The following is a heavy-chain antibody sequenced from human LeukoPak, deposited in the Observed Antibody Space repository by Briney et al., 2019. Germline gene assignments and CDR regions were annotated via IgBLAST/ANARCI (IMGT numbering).Heavy chain of an antibody. D-gene: IGHD6-13*01. Sequence: SETLSLTCTVSGGSISSSSYYWGWIRRPPGKGLEWIGSIYYSGSTYYNPSLKSRVTISVDTSKNQFSLKLSSVTAADTAVYYSARSNSSWYLKGYYYYYMDVWGKGTTVTVSS. CDR2: IYYSGST. CDR3: ARSNSSWYLKGYYYYYMDV. CDR1: GGSISSSSYY. J-gene: IGHJ6*03. V-gene: IGHV4-39*01.